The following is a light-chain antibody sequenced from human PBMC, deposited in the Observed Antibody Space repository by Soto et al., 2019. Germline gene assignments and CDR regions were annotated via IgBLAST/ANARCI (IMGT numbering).Light chain of an antibody. CDR1: ESISSH. Sequence: EIVMTQSAGTLSVSAGERVTLSWRASESISSHLAWYQQKTGQAPRLLIYDSSTRATGIPAGFSGSSYGTEFNLTISSLQSEDFALYYCLQYGSSPQTFGQGTKVDIK. J-gene: IGKJ1*01. V-gene: IGKV3-15*01. CDR2: DSS. CDR3: LQYGSSPQT.